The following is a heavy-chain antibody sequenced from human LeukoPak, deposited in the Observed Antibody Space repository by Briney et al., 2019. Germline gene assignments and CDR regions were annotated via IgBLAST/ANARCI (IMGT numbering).Heavy chain of an antibody. CDR3: ARVGSSWYKVPRRGWFDP. J-gene: IGHJ5*02. Sequence: ASVKVSCKASGYTFTSYGISWVRQAPGQGLEWMGWISAYNGNTNYAQKLQGRVTITTDTSTSTAYMELRSLRSDDTVVYYCARVGSSWYKVPRRGWFDPWGQGTLVTAS. CDR2: ISAYNGNT. V-gene: IGHV1-18*01. CDR1: GYTFTSYG. D-gene: IGHD6-13*01.